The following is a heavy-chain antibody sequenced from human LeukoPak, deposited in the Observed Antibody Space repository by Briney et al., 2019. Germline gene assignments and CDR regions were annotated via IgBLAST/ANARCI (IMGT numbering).Heavy chain of an antibody. D-gene: IGHD2-15*01. J-gene: IGHJ5*02. CDR3: ARDDLAAEPQGVNWFDP. CDR1: GYTFTSYG. V-gene: IGHV1-18*01. CDR2: ISAYNGNT. Sequence: ASVKVSCKASGYTFTSYGISWVRQAPGQGLEWMGWISAYNGNTNYAQKLQGRVTMATDTSTSTAYMKLRSLRSDDTAVYYCARDDLAAEPQGVNWFDPWGQGTLVTVSS.